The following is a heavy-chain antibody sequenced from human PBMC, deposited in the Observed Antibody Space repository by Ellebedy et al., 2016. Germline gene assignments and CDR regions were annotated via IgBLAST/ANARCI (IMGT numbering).Heavy chain of an antibody. Sequence: GESLKISXATSRFSFSNFFMSWVRQTPGKGLEWVSRISADGGSTYLADSVKGRFTISRDNAKNSLYLQMNSLRAEDTAVYYCARVGGVSVFHYGMDVWGQGTTVTVSS. CDR2: ISADGGST. V-gene: IGHV3-21*01. CDR3: ARVGGVSVFHYGMDV. D-gene: IGHD1-26*01. J-gene: IGHJ6*02. CDR1: RFSFSNFF.